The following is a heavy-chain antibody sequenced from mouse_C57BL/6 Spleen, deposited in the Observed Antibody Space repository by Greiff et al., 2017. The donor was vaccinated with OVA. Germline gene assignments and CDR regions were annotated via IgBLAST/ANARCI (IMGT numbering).Heavy chain of an antibody. V-gene: IGHV1-55*01. D-gene: IGHD5-2*01. Sequence: VQLPQPGAELVKPGASVKMSCKASGYTFTSYWITWVKQRPGQGLEWIGDIYPGSGSTNYNEKFKSKATLTVDTSSSTAYMQLSSLTSEDSAVYYCARKGIRGDLIAYWGQGTLVTVSA. CDR2: IYPGSGST. CDR1: GYTFTSYW. J-gene: IGHJ3*01. CDR3: ARKGIRGDLIAY.